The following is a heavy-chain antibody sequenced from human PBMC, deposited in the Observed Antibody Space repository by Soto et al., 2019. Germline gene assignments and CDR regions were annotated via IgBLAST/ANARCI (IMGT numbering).Heavy chain of an antibody. CDR2: IDPSDSYT. Sequence: GESLKISCQGSGYSFTSYWITWVRQMPGKGLEWMGRIDPSDSYTNYSPSFQGHVTISADKSIRTAYLQWSSLKASDTAMYYCARRVPGSPFVDYWGQGTLVTVSS. J-gene: IGHJ4*02. D-gene: IGHD3-3*02. CDR1: GYSFTSYW. V-gene: IGHV5-10-1*01. CDR3: ARRVPGSPFVDY.